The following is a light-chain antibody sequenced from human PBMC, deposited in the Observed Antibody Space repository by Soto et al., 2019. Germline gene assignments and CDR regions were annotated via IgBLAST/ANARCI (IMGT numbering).Light chain of an antibody. CDR3: QSYDISLSVSVV. Sequence: QSVLTQPPSVSGAPGQSGTISCTGSSSNMGAGYDVQWYQQLPGAAPRLLIFGNTNRPSGVPDRFSGSRSGTSASLAISGLQAEDEPDYYCQSYDISLSVSVVFGGGTKLTVL. CDR2: GNT. V-gene: IGLV1-40*01. J-gene: IGLJ2*01. CDR1: SSNMGAGYD.